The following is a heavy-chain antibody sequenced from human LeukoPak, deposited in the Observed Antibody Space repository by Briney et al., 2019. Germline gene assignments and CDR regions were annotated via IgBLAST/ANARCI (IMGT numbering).Heavy chain of an antibody. CDR2: KWSDGSNK. D-gene: IGHD1-26*01. CDR1: GFSFSSYA. Sequence: GGSLRLSCAASGFSFSSYAMHWVRQAPGKGLEWVAVKWSDGSNKDIADSVKGRFTISRDNSKNTLFLQMNSLRADDTAVYYCGRDGSRYSGSYIDYWGQGMLVTVSS. J-gene: IGHJ4*02. V-gene: IGHV3-33*01. CDR3: GRDGSRYSGSYIDY.